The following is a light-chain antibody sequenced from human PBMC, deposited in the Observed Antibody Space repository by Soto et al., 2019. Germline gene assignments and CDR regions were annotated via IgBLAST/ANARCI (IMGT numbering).Light chain of an antibody. J-gene: IGKJ1*01. Sequence: IQMTQSPSILSASVGDRVTITCRASQSLSSWLAWYQQKPGKAPNLLIYDASNLESAVPSRFSGSESGTEFTLTISRLQPDDFATYYCQQYKSYPWTFGQGTKV. CDR1: QSLSSW. V-gene: IGKV1-5*01. CDR2: DAS. CDR3: QQYKSYPWT.